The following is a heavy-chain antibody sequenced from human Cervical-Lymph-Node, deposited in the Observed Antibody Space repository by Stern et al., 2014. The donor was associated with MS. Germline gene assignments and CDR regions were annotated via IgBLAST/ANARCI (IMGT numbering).Heavy chain of an antibody. CDR2: IYPGDYDT. CDR1: GYTFSKNW. D-gene: IGHD6-6*01. Sequence: EVQLVESGAEVKKPRDSLKISCKGSGYTFSKNWIAWVRQMPGKGLEWMGIIYPGDYDTRYSPSFQGQVTMSADKSINTAYLQWPSLKPSATAIYYLARPPPRRSSNDPNFGLDVWGQGTTVTVSS. V-gene: IGHV5-51*03. CDR3: ARPPPRRSSNDPNFGLDV. J-gene: IGHJ6*02.